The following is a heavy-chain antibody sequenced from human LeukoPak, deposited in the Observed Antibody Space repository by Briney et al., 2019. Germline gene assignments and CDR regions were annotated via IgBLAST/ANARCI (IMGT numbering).Heavy chain of an antibody. V-gene: IGHV3-21*01. CDR3: ARAGDILLVSYCHFYGMDV. CDR1: GFTFSSYT. CDR2: ISSRSSYI. J-gene: IGHJ6*02. D-gene: IGHD7-27*01. Sequence: GGSLRLSCAASGFTFSSYTMNWVRQAPGKGLEWVSSISSRSSYIYYADSVKGRFAVSRDNAKNSLYLQMNSLRADDTAVYYCARAGDILLVSYCHFYGMDVWGQGTTVIVSS.